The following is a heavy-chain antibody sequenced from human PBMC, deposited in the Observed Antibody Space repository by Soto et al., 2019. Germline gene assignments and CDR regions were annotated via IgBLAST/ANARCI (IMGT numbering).Heavy chain of an antibody. CDR2: ISSSSSYI. Sequence: EVQLVESGGGLVKPGGSLRLSCAASGFTFSSYSMNWVRQAPGKGLEWVSSISSSSSYIYYADSVKGRFTISRDNAKNSLYLQMNSLRAEDTAVYYCAREGGAAADAFDYWGQGTLVTVSS. J-gene: IGHJ4*02. CDR3: AREGGAAADAFDY. D-gene: IGHD6-13*01. V-gene: IGHV3-21*01. CDR1: GFTFSSYS.